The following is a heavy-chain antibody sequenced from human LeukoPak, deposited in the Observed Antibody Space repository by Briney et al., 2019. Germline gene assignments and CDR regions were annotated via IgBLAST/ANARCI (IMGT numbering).Heavy chain of an antibody. V-gene: IGHV3-30*18. D-gene: IGHD2-15*01. CDR3: AKVHLGYCSGGSCYAYYYYYYYMDV. CDR1: GFTFSRYG. CDR2: ISYDGSNK. Sequence: GGSLRLSCVASGFTFSRYGMHWVRQAPGKGLEWVAVISYDGSNKYYADSVKGRFTISRDNSKNTLYLQMNSLRAEDTAVYYCAKVHLGYCSGGSCYAYYYYYYYMDVWGKGTTVTISS. J-gene: IGHJ6*03.